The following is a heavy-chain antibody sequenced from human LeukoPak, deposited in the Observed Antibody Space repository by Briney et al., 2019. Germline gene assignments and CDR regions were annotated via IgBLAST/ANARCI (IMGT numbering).Heavy chain of an antibody. V-gene: IGHV3-43*02. CDR2: ITGDGGST. CDR1: GFTFDDYA. D-gene: IGHD3-22*01. CDR3: TKDNSEYYYDSSGYYPDY. J-gene: IGHJ4*02. Sequence: QPGGPLRLSCAASGFTFDDYAMHWVRQAPGKGLEWVSLITGDGGSTYYADSVKGRFTISRDNSKNSLYLQMNSLRTEDTAFYYCTKDNSEYYYDSSGYYPDYWGQGTLVTVSS.